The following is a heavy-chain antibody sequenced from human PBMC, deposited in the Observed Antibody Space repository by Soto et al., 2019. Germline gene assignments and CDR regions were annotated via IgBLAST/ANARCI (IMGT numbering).Heavy chain of an antibody. J-gene: IGHJ4*02. V-gene: IGHV2-5*01. CDR2: IYYNDDW. Sequence: SGPTLVNPTQTLTLTCTFSGFSFSTAGVAVGWIRQTPGGALEWLALIYYNDDWRFSPSLKTRLHITGDTSKNQVVLSLTNVDPGDTATYFCAHSDGGYEIIYFDFWGQGIPVTV. D-gene: IGHD5-12*01. CDR1: GFSFSTAGVA. CDR3: AHSDGGYEIIYFDF.